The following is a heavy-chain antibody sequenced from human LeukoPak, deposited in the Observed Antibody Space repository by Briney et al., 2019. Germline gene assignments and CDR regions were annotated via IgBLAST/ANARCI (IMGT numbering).Heavy chain of an antibody. Sequence: GGSLRLSCAASGFTFSTYAMSWVRQAPGKGLEWVSAISGSGGSTYYADSVKGRFTISIDNSKNTLYLQMNSLRDEDTAVYYCAKDGGRGSYSNWFDPWGQGTLVTVSS. CDR2: ISGSGGST. D-gene: IGHD1-26*01. CDR3: AKDGGRGSYSNWFDP. V-gene: IGHV3-23*01. CDR1: GFTFSTYA. J-gene: IGHJ5*02.